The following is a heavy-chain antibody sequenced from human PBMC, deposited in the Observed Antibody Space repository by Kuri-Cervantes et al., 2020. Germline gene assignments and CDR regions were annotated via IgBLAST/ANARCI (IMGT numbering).Heavy chain of an antibody. CDR1: GGSVSSGSYY. J-gene: IGHJ4*02. Sequence: GSLRLSCTVSGGSVSSGSYYWSWIRQSPGRGLEWIGNVYHNGMTSYNPSLKSRVTMSVDTSKNQFSLRLTSVTAADTALYYCVRQTALATRGHFDFWGKGTQVTVSS. CDR3: VRQTALATRGHFDF. V-gene: IGHV4-39*07. CDR2: VYHNGMT. D-gene: IGHD5-12*01.